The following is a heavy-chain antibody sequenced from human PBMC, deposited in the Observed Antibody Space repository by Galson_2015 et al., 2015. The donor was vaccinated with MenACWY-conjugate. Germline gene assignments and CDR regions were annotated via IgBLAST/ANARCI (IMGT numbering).Heavy chain of an antibody. CDR1: GFTFSDYY. J-gene: IGHJ4*02. CDR2: ISSSSSYA. V-gene: IGHV3-11*05. CDR3: ARESRVLCFGDRPEDLIN. D-gene: IGHD3-10*01. Sequence: SLRLSCAASGFTFSDYYMSWIRQAPGKGLEWVSFISSSSSYATYADSVKGRFTISRDNARNSLYLQMNSLRVEDTAVYYCARESRVLCFGDRPEDLINWRQGTLVTVSS.